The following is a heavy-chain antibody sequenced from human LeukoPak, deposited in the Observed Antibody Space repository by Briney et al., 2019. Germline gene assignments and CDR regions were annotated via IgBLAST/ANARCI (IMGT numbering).Heavy chain of an antibody. CDR2: INHSGST. D-gene: IGHD3-10*01. V-gene: IGHV4-34*01. CDR3: ARVGGAIWFGELTYFDY. J-gene: IGHJ4*02. CDR1: GGSFSGYY. Sequence: SETLSLTCAVYGGSFSGYYWSWIRQPPGKGLEWIGEINHSGSTNYNPSLKSRVTISVDTSKNQFSLKLSSVTAADTAVYYCARVGGAIWFGELTYFDYWGQGTLVTVSS.